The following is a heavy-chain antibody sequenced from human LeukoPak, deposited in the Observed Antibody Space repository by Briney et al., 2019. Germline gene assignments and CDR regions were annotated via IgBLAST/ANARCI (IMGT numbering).Heavy chain of an antibody. J-gene: IGHJ4*02. D-gene: IGHD6-6*01. CDR1: GFPFTSNG. CDR3: ARDRSSSSL. Sequence: ASVKVSCKASGFPFTSNGISWVRQAPGQGLEWMGWISAYNGNTDYAQKFQGRVTMTTDTSTNTAYMELRSLRSDDTAVYYCARDRSSSSLWGQGNLVTVSS. CDR2: ISAYNGNT. V-gene: IGHV1-18*01.